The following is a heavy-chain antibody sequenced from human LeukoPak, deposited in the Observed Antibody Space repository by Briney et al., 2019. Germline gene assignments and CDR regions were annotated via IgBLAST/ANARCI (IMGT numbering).Heavy chain of an antibody. CDR3: ASDGVSTTPDFDY. CDR1: GYTFTAYY. J-gene: IGHJ4*02. CDR2: IYPNSGAT. D-gene: IGHD2-8*01. V-gene: IGHV1-2*02. Sequence: GASVKVSCKTSGYTFTAYYMYWVRQAPGQGLECMGWIYPNSGATGYAQNFQGRVTMTRDTSVSTIYMELSRLRSDDTAVYYCASDGVSTTPDFDYWGQGTLVTVSS.